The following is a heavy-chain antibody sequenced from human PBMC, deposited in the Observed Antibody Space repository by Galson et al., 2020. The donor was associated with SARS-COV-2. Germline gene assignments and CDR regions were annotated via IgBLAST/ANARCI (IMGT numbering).Heavy chain of an antibody. D-gene: IGHD3-22*01. J-gene: IGHJ4*02. CDR3: ARAKKDYFDRIEMYYFDH. CDR1: GESLNDFY. Sequence: SQASETLSLTCAVYGESLNDFYWSWIRQSPGKGLEWLGEINREEVTNYNPSLKSRVIMSVDRSRNQFSLKMTSVAAADTGVYYCARAKKDYFDRIEMYYFDHWGQGTLVTVSS. CDR2: INREEVT. V-gene: IGHV4-34*01.